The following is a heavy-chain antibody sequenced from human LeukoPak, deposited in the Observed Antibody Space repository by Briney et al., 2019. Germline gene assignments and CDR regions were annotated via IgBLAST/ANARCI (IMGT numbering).Heavy chain of an antibody. D-gene: IGHD1-14*01. Sequence: GGSLRLSCVASGFTFNSYGIHWGRQAPGKGLEWVVFIGYDSIKKYYADSVKGRFTISRDNSMNTLYLQMNSLRAEDTAVYYCAKDHKRDGNRYFDFWGQGTLVTVSS. J-gene: IGHJ4*02. V-gene: IGHV3-30*02. CDR2: IGYDSIKK. CDR1: GFTFNSYG. CDR3: AKDHKRDGNRYFDF.